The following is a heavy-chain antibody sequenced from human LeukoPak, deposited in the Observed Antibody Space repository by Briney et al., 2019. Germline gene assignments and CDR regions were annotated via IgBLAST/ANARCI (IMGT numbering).Heavy chain of an antibody. Sequence: ASVKVSCKGSGYTFTGYYMHWVRQAPGQGLEWMGWINPNSGGTNYAQKFQGRVTMTRDTSISTAYMELSRLRSDDTAVYYCARDVRSYYYGSGSYPIFDYWGQGTLVTVSS. J-gene: IGHJ4*02. CDR2: INPNSGGT. D-gene: IGHD3-10*01. CDR1: GYTFTGYY. V-gene: IGHV1-2*02. CDR3: ARDVRSYYYGSGSYPIFDY.